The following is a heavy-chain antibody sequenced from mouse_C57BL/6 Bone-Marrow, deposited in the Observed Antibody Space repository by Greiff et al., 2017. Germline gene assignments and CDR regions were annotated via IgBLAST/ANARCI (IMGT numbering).Heavy chain of an antibody. CDR3: AKRSGGGYAMDY. CDR2: IWRGGST. J-gene: IGHJ4*01. V-gene: IGHV2-5*01. D-gene: IGHD1-1*02. Sequence: VMLVESGPGLVQPSQSLSITCTVSGFSLTSYGVHWVRQSPGKGLEWLGVIWRGGSTDYNAAFMSRLSITKDNSKSQVFFKMNSLQADDTAIYYCAKRSGGGYAMDYWGQGTSVTVSS. CDR1: GFSLTSYG.